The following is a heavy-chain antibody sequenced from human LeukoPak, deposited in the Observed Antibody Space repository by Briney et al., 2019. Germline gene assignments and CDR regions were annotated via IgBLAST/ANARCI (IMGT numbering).Heavy chain of an antibody. J-gene: IGHJ4*02. CDR2: IYYSGST. D-gene: IGHD3-22*01. CDR3: ARESDSSGSYDY. V-gene: IGHV4-59*01. Sequence: SETLSLTCTGSGGSISSYYWSWVRQPPGKGLEWVGYIYYSGSTNYNPSLKSRVTISVDTSKNQFSLKLSSVTAADTAVYYCARESDSSGSYDYWGQGTLVTVSS. CDR1: GGSISSYY.